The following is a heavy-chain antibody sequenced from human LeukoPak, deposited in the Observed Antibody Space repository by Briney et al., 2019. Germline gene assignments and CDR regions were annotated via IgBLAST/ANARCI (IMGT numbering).Heavy chain of an antibody. V-gene: IGHV3-23*01. Sequence: PGGTLRLSCAASGFTFSSYGLSWVRQAPGKGLEWVSGISGSGFSTYSADSVKGRFTISRDNSKNTLYLQMNSLRVEDTAIYYCAKYYGNYYYYYYMDVWGKGTTVTVSS. CDR2: ISGSGFST. CDR3: AKYYGNYYYYYYMDV. CDR1: GFTFSSYG. D-gene: IGHD4-11*01. J-gene: IGHJ6*03.